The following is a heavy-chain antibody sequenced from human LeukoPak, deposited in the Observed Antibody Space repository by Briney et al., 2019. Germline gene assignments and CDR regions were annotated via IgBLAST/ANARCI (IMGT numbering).Heavy chain of an antibody. V-gene: IGHV3-74*01. J-gene: IGHJ6*03. Sequence: GGSLRLSCAASGFTFSTYWMHWVRQAPGKGLVWVSRINSDGSSTSYADSVKGRFTISRDNSKNTLYLQMNSLRAEDTAVYYCTTHILGWDYYDSSGYYYPDYYYYMDVWGKGTTVTVSS. CDR2: INSDGSST. CDR3: TTHILGWDYYDSSGYYYPDYYYYMDV. D-gene: IGHD3-22*01. CDR1: GFTFSTYW.